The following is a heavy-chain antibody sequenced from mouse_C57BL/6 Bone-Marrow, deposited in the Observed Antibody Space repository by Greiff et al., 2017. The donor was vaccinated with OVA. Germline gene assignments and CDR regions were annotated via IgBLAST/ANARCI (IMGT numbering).Heavy chain of an antibody. J-gene: IGHJ2*01. V-gene: IGHV5-16*01. CDR1: GFTFSDYY. CDR3: ARDPGYYGGFDY. CDR2: INYDGSST. Sequence: EVQLVESEGGLVQPGSSMKLSCTASGFTFSDYYMAWVRQVPEKGLEWVANINYDGSSTYYLDSLKSRFIISRDNAKNILYLQMSSLKSEDTATYYCARDPGYYGGFDYWGQGTTLTVSS. D-gene: IGHD1-1*01.